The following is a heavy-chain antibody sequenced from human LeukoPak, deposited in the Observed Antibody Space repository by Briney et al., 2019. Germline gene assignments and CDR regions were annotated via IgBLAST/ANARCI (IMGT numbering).Heavy chain of an antibody. CDR1: GFTFSSYS. V-gene: IGHV3-21*01. D-gene: IGHD3-16*02. J-gene: IGHJ4*02. CDR2: ISSSSSYI. Sequence: GGSLRLSCAASGFTFSSYSMNWVRQAPGKGLERVSSISSSSSYIYYADSVKGRFTISRDNAKNSLYLQMNSLRAEDTAVYYCARGTPYYDYVWGSYRYVGFDYWGQGTLVTVSS. CDR3: ARGTPYYDYVWGSYRYVGFDY.